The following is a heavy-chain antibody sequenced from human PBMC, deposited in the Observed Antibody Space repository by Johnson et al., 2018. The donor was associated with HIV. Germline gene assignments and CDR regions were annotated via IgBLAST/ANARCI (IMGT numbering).Heavy chain of an antibody. V-gene: IGHV3-11*04. Sequence: QVQLVESGGGLIQPGGSLRLSCAASGFAVSGNYMSWIRQAPGKGLEWVSYISSSGSTIYYADSVKGRFTISRDNAKNSLYLQMNSLRAEDTAVYYCAREVESGIAVNDAFDIWGQGTMVTVSS. CDR2: ISSSGSTI. CDR3: AREVESGIAVNDAFDI. CDR1: GFAVSGNY. D-gene: IGHD6-19*01. J-gene: IGHJ3*02.